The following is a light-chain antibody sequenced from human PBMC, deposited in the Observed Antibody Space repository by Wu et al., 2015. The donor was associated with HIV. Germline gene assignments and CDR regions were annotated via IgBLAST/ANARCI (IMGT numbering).Light chain of an antibody. V-gene: IGKV1-39*01. CDR2: AAS. J-gene: IGKJ1*01. CDR1: QTVTTY. Sequence: DIQMTQSPSSLSASVGDRVTITCRGSQTVTTYLNWYQQKPGKAPTLLIYAASSLESGAPPRFSGSGSGTDFTLTISSLQPEDFATYYCQQSYTTPPTFGQGTKVE. CDR3: QQSYTTPPT.